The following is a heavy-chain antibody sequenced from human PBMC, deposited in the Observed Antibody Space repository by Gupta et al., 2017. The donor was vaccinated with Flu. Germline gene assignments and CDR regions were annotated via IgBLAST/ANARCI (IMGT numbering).Heavy chain of an antibody. D-gene: IGHD1-26*01. Sequence: QVELVEFGGGVVQPGTSLRLSCEASGFTFSRYGMHWVRQAPGTGLEWAVFFWYDESIKYYGDSGKGRFTIERENSKSTFYLKMNSLRVEDTAIFYWGRGGGGVGASPDFWGQGTLVTVSS. CDR2: FWYDESIK. J-gene: IGHJ4*02. V-gene: IGHV3-33*03. CDR3: GRGGGGVGASPDF. CDR1: GFTFSRYG.